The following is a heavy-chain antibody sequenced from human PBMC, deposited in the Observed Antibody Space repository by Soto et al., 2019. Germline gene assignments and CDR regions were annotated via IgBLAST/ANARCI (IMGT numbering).Heavy chain of an antibody. V-gene: IGHV2-5*02. CDR1: GFSLSTSEVG. CDR3: AHTTLVRGVTRSTFFDF. J-gene: IGHJ4*02. D-gene: IGHD3-10*01. Sequence: QITLKESGPTLVRPTQTLTLTCTFSGFSLSTSEVGVGWIRQPPGEALEWLALIYWDDDKRFSPSLRNRLTINKDTSKNQVVLTLTNMDPVDTATYFCAHTTLVRGVTRSTFFDFWGQGTLVTVSS. CDR2: IYWDDDK.